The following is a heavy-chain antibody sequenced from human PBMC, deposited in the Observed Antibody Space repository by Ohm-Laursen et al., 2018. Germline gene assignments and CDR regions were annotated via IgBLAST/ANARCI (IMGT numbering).Heavy chain of an antibody. V-gene: IGHV3-23*01. CDR1: GFTFRSYA. CDR3: AKDGALLPEDFQH. J-gene: IGHJ1*01. Sequence: SLRLSCAASGFTFRSYAMSWVRQAPGKGLQWVSIISASGDYTDYADSVKGRFTISRDSSKNTVYLQMNSLRDDDTAVYYCAKDGALLPEDFQHWGQGTLVTVSS. D-gene: IGHD3-22*01. CDR2: ISASGDYT.